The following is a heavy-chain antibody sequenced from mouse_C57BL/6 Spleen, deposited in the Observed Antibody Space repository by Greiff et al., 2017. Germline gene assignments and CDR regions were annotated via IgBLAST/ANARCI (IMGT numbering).Heavy chain of an antibody. CDR3: ARYPYYGSSPFAY. J-gene: IGHJ3*01. CDR2: IYPSDSET. CDR1: GYTFTSYW. V-gene: IGHV1-61*01. D-gene: IGHD1-1*01. Sequence: VQLQQSGAELVRPGSSVKLSCKASGYTFTSYWMDWVKQRPGQGLEWIGNIYPSDSETHYNQKFKDKATLTVDKSSSTAYMQLSSLTSEDSAVYYCARYPYYGSSPFAYWGQGTLVTVSA.